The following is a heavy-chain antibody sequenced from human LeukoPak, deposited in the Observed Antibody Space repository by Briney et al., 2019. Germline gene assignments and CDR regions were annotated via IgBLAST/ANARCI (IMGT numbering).Heavy chain of an antibody. J-gene: IGHJ5*02. V-gene: IGHV1-46*01. Sequence: ASVKVSCKTSGFTFTGFHMHWVRQAPGQGLEWMGIINPSGGSTSYAQKFQGRVTMTRDTSTSTIYMELSSLRSEDTAVYYCARDKTDSSTYSWFDPWGQGTLVTVSS. CDR1: GFTFTGFH. CDR2: INPSGGST. D-gene: IGHD6-13*01. CDR3: ARDKTDSSTYSWFDP.